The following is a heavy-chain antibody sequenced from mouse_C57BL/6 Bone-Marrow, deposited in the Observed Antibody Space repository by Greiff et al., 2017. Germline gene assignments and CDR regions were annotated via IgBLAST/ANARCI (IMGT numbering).Heavy chain of an antibody. CDR1: GYTFTSYW. D-gene: IGHD3-3*01. Sequence: QVQLQQPGAELVRPGTSVKLSCKASGYTFTSYWMHWVKQRPGQGLEWIGVIDPSDSYTNYNQKFKGKATLTVDTSSSIAYMQLSSLTSEDSAVYYCARWLGYYFDYWGQGTTLTVSS. J-gene: IGHJ2*01. CDR2: IDPSDSYT. V-gene: IGHV1-59*01. CDR3: ARWLGYYFDY.